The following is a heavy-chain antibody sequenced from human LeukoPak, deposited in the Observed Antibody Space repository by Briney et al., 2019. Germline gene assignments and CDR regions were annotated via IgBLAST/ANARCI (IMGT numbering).Heavy chain of an antibody. CDR3: ARSLGLERRYYFYYMDV. CDR2: IYYSGST. D-gene: IGHD1-1*01. V-gene: IGHV4-59*01. J-gene: IGHJ6*03. CDR1: GGSISSYY. Sequence: SETLSLTCTVSGGSISSYYWSWIRQPPGKGLEWIGYIYYSGSTNYNPSLKSRVTISVDTSKNHFSLKLRSVTAADTAVYYCARSLGLERRYYFYYMDVWGKGTTVTVSS.